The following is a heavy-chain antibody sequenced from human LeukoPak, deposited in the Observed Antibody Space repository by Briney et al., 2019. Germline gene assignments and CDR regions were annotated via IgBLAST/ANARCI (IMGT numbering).Heavy chain of an antibody. D-gene: IGHD1-26*01. CDR1: GFTFDDYA. CDR3: AKDKGGSYYGGDYYFDY. CDR2: ISWNSGSI. Sequence: PGGSLRLSCAASGFTFDDYAMHWVRQAPGKGLEWVSGISWNSGSIGYADSVKGRFTISRDNAKNSLLPQMNSLRAEDTALYYCAKDKGGSYYGGDYYFDYWGQGTLVTVSS. J-gene: IGHJ4*02. V-gene: IGHV3-9*01.